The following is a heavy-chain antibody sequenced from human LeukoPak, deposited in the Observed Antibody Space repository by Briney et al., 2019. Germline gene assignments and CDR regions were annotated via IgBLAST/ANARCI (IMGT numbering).Heavy chain of an antibody. CDR2: IYYSGTT. CDR1: GGSITTGDYY. Sequence: SETLSLTCTVSGGSITTGDYYWSWIRQPPGKGLEWIGHIYYSGTTYYNPSLKSRLIISVDTSKNHFSLTLDSVTAADTAVYYCARARSCSGGTCFRSFDYWGQGTLVTVSS. CDR3: ARARSCSGGTCFRSFDY. V-gene: IGHV4-30-4*08. J-gene: IGHJ4*02. D-gene: IGHD2-15*01.